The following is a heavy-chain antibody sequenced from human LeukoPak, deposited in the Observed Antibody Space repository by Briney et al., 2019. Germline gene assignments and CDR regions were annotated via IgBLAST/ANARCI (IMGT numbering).Heavy chain of an antibody. CDR2: IYTSGST. Sequence: PSETLSLTCTVSGGSTSSGSYYWSWIRQPAGKGLEWIGRIYTSGSTNYNPSLKSRVTISVDTSKNQFSLKLSSVTAADTAVYYCARDVDIVATSWFDPWGQGTLVTVSS. CDR3: ARDVDIVATSWFDP. CDR1: GGSTSSGSYY. V-gene: IGHV4-61*02. D-gene: IGHD5-12*01. J-gene: IGHJ5*02.